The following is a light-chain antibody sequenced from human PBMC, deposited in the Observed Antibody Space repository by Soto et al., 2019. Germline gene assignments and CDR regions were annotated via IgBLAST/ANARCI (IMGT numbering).Light chain of an antibody. CDR3: QSYDRSLTGVV. Sequence: QPVLTQPPSVSGAPGQRVTISCTGSGSNIGSNYDVHWYQQIPGTAPRLVIYGNSHRPSGVPDRFSGSKSGSSGSLAITGLQAEDEAYYYCQSYDRSLTGVVFGGGTKLTVL. CDR2: GNS. V-gene: IGLV1-40*01. J-gene: IGLJ2*01. CDR1: GSNIGSNYD.